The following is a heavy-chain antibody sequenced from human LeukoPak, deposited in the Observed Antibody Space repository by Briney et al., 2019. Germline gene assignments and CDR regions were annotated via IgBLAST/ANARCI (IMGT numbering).Heavy chain of an antibody. J-gene: IGHJ2*01. V-gene: IGHV3-53*01. CDR3: ARVAVARYWYFDL. D-gene: IGHD6-19*01. CDR1: GFTVSSNY. CDR2: IYGGGST. Sequence: GGSLRLSCAASGFTVSSNYMSWVRQAPGKGLECVSIIYGGGSTYYADSVKGRFTISRDNVNNTLYLQMNSLRVEDTAVYYCARVAVARYWYFDLWGRGTLVTVSS.